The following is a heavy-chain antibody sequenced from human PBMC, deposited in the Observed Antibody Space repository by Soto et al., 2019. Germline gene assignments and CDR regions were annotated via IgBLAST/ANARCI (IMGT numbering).Heavy chain of an antibody. D-gene: IGHD3-10*01. V-gene: IGHV4-4*07. J-gene: IGHJ3*02. CDR1: GDSINNYS. CDR2: IYTSGTT. Sequence: SETLSLTCTVSGDSINNYSWSWIRQPAGKGLEWIGRIYTSGTTNYNPSLKSRITMSVDTSKNQFSLKLSSVTAADTAVYYCAGYNYGSYAFDIWGQGTMVTVSS. CDR3: AGYNYGSYAFDI.